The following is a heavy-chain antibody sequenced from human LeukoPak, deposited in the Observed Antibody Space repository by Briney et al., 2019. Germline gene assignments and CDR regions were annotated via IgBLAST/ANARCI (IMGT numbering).Heavy chain of an antibody. J-gene: IGHJ4*02. CDR2: IKQDGSEK. CDR3: ARPLHYDILTVDY. V-gene: IGHV3-7*01. CDR1: GFTFSSYW. D-gene: IGHD3-9*01. Sequence: PGGSLRLSCAASGFTFSSYWMSWVRQAPGKGLEWVANIKQDGSEKYYVDSVKGRFTISRDSAKNSLYLQMNSLRAEDTAVYYCARPLHYDILTVDYWGQGTLVTVSS.